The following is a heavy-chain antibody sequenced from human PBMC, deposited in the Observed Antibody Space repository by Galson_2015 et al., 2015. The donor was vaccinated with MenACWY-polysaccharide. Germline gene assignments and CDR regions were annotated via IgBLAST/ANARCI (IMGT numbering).Heavy chain of an antibody. J-gene: IGHJ5*02. CDR2: ISSDGDDK. D-gene: IGHD6-19*01. CDR1: GFNFNIHT. CDR3: VRDGGGGNGWYWFDL. V-gene: IGHV3-30-3*01. Sequence: SPRLSCAAAGFNFNIHTMHWVRQAPGKGLEWVALISSDGDDKYYADSVKGRFTISRDNHKNMVFLEMNSLRAEDTAVYYCVRDGGGGNGWYWFDLWGQGTRVTVSS.